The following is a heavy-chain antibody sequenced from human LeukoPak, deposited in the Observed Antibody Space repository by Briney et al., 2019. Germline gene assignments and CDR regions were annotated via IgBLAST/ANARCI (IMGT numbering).Heavy chain of an antibody. J-gene: IGHJ6*02. V-gene: IGHV4-59*08. Sequence: PSEALSLTCTVSGGSISSYYWSWIRQPPGKGLEWIGYIYYSGSTNYNPSLKSRVTISVDTSKNQFSLKLSSVTAADTAVYYCARWGYSYGNYYGMDVWGQGTTVTVSS. CDR1: GGSISSYY. D-gene: IGHD5-18*01. CDR2: IYYSGST. CDR3: ARWGYSYGNYYGMDV.